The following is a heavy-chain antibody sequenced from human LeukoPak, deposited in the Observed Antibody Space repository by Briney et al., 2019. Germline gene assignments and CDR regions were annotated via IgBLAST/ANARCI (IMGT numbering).Heavy chain of an antibody. D-gene: IGHD3-22*01. CDR3: ARVGDSSGYYYYFDY. V-gene: IGHV4-59*01. Sequence: SETLSLTCTVSGGSISSYYWSWIRQPPGKGLEWIGYIYYSGSTNYKPSLKSRVTISVDTSKSQFSLRLRSVTAADTAVYYCARVGDSSGYYYYFDYWGQGTLVTVSS. J-gene: IGHJ4*02. CDR1: GGSISSYY. CDR2: IYYSGST.